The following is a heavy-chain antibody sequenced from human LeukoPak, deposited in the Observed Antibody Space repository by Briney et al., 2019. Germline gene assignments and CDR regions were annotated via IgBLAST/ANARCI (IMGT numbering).Heavy chain of an antibody. Sequence: GGSLRLSCAASGFTFSSYSMKWVRQAPGKGLEWVSSISSSSSYIYYADSVKGRFTISRDNAKNSLYLQMNSLRAEDTAVYYCARATSDFWSGYYYYYYYGMDVWGQGTTVTVSS. D-gene: IGHD3-3*01. CDR2: ISSSSSYI. V-gene: IGHV3-21*01. CDR1: GFTFSSYS. J-gene: IGHJ6*02. CDR3: ARATSDFWSGYYYYYYYGMDV.